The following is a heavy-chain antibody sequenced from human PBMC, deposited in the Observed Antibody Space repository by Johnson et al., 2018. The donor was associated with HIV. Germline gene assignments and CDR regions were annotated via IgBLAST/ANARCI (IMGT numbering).Heavy chain of an antibody. J-gene: IGHJ3*01. CDR2: ISRNSGSI. V-gene: IGHV3-9*01. Sequence: VQVVESGGGLVQPGRSLRLSCAASGFTFDDYAMHWVRQAPGQGLEWVSGISRNSGSIGYADSVKGRFTISRDNSKNILYLQMTSLRPEDTAVYYCARANMSPFGSVNDAFDVWGQGTMVTVSS. CDR3: ARANMSPFGSVNDAFDV. D-gene: IGHD3-16*01. CDR1: GFTFDDYA.